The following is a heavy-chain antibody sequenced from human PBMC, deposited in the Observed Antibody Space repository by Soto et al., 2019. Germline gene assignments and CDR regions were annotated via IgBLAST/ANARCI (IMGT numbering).Heavy chain of an antibody. CDR1: GFTVSNNY. CDR3: GTTPGGGGY. Sequence: EVQLVESGGGLIQPGGSLRLSCAVSGFTVSNNYMSWVRQAPGKGLEGVSVIYSGGYTAYGDSVKGRFTISRDNSKNTQILQKKSSRDDTAAVFYWGTTPGGGGYWGQGTLVTVSS. CDR2: IYSGGYT. D-gene: IGHD2-15*01. J-gene: IGHJ4*02. V-gene: IGHV3-53*01.